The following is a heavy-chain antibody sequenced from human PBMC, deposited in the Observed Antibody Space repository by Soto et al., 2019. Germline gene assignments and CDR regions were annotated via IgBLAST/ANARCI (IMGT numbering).Heavy chain of an antibody. CDR1: GFSLTTSGVG. D-gene: IGHD3-3*01. J-gene: IGHJ4*02. Sequence: QITLNESGPTVVRPTETLTLTCRFSGFSLTTSGVGVGWIRQSPGKAPEWLAVIYGDDDKRYSASLKSRLTITKDNSKNPVVRTVAVLDATDTATYYCAHRVLRTVFGLVTTTAIYFDFWGQGTPVAVSS. V-gene: IGHV2-5*02. CDR2: IYGDDDK. CDR3: AHRVLRTVFGLVTTTAIYFDF.